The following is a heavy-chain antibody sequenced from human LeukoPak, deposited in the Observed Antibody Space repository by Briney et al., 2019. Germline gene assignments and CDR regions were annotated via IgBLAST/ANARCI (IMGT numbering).Heavy chain of an antibody. J-gene: IGHJ4*02. Sequence: GGSLRLSCAASGFTFTDYWIHWVRQAPGKGLEWVSRVKSDGGGINYGDSVKGRFTMSRDNAKNTLHLQMNSLRAEDTAVYYCARQAGSGFDYWGQGSLVTVSS. CDR3: ARQAGSGFDY. CDR1: GFTFTDYW. V-gene: IGHV3-74*01. CDR2: VKSDGGGI. D-gene: IGHD3-10*01.